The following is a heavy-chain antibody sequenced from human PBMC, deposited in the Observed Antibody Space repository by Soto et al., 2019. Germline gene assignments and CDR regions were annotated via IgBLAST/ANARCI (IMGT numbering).Heavy chain of an antibody. V-gene: IGHV4-59*01. J-gene: IGHJ5*02. CDR1: GGSISSYY. CDR2: IYYRGST. D-gene: IGHD3-3*01. Sequence: PSETLSLSCTVSGGSISSYYWSWIRQPPGKGLEWMGYIYYRGSTNYNPAHKSRGTISVDTSKNPFSLKLSSVTAADTAVYYCARHPDYDFWSGYGNWFDPWGQGTLVTVSS. CDR3: ARHPDYDFWSGYGNWFDP.